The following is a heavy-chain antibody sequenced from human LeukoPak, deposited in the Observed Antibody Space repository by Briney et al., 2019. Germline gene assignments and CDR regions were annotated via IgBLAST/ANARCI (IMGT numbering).Heavy chain of an antibody. CDR1: GGTFSSYA. J-gene: IGHJ3*02. CDR3: ARGELGYSSSWTSSAFDI. CDR2: IIPIFGTA. D-gene: IGHD6-13*01. Sequence: SVKVSCKASGGTFSSYAISWVRQAPGQGLEWVGGIIPIFGTANYAQKFQGRVTITADKSTSTAYMELSSLRSEDTAVYYCARGELGYSSSWTSSAFDIWGQGTMVTVSS. V-gene: IGHV1-69*06.